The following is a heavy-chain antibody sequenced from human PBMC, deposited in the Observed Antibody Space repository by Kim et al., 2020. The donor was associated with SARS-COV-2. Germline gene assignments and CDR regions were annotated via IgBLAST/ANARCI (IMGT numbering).Heavy chain of an antibody. CDR2: IYSSGST. CDR3: ARTDHLGIAAAGADDY. D-gene: IGHD6-13*01. CDR1: GGSISNYH. Sequence: SETLSLTCSVSGGSISNYHWSWIRQPPRKRLEWIGYIYSSGSTKYNPSLKSRVTISLGTSKNQISLRLTSVTAADTAVYYCARTDHLGIAAAGADDYWGQGTLVTVSS. J-gene: IGHJ4*02. V-gene: IGHV4-59*08.